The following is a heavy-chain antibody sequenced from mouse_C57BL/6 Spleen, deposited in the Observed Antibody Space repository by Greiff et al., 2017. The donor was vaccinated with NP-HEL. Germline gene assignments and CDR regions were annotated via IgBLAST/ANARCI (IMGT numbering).Heavy chain of an antibody. J-gene: IGHJ4*01. CDR1: GFSLTSYG. V-gene: IGHV2-2*01. Sequence: VMLVESGPGLVQPSQCLSITCTVSGFSLTSYGVHWVRQSPGKGLEWLGVIWSGGSTDYNAAFISRLSISKDNSKSQVFFKMNSLQADDTAIYYCASGDYYAMDYWGQGTSVTVSS. CDR3: ASGDYYAMDY. CDR2: IWSGGST.